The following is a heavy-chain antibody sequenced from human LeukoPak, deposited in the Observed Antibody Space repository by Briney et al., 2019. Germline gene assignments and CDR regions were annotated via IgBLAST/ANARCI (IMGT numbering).Heavy chain of an antibody. CDR2: INHSGST. V-gene: IGHV4-34*01. Sequence: SETLSLTCAVYGGSFSGYYWSWIRQPPGKGLEWIGEINHSGSTNYNPSLKSRVTISVDTSKNQFSLKLSSVTAADTAVYYCARGGDWLWAYFDYWAREPWPPSPQ. J-gene: IGHJ4*02. CDR1: GGSFSGYY. CDR3: ARGGDWLWAYFDY. D-gene: IGHD3-9*01.